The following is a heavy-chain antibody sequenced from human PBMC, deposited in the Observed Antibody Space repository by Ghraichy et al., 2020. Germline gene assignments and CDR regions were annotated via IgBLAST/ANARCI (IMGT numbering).Heavy chain of an antibody. CDR1: GGSISSGGYS. CDR2: IYYSGST. CDR3: ARAVFGELFVGLDYYYGMDV. D-gene: IGHD3-10*01. J-gene: IGHJ6*02. V-gene: IGHV4-30-4*07. Sequence: SETLSLTCAVSGGSISSGGYSWSWIRQPPGKGLEWIGYIYYSGSTYYNPSLKSRVTISVDTSKNQFSLKLSSVTAADTAVYYCARAVFGELFVGLDYYYGMDVWGQGTTVTVSS.